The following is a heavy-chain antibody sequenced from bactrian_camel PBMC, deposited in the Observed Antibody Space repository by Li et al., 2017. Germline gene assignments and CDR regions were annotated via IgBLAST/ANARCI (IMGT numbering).Heavy chain of an antibody. V-gene: IGHV3S53*01. CDR3: AAVPYSAGDVRRRRDVQCDLGGEYNY. CDR1: GNSGSRYC. J-gene: IGHJ4*01. D-gene: IGHD5*01. CDR2: ITSAGGT. Sequence: QVQLVESGGGSVQAGGSLRLSCAVSGNSGSRYCMGWFRQAPGKQREGIAAITSAGGTSYADSVKGRFTISKDNTENTLYLQMHDLRPEDTAMYYCAAVPYSAGDVRRRRDVQCDLGGEYNYEGQGTQVTVS.